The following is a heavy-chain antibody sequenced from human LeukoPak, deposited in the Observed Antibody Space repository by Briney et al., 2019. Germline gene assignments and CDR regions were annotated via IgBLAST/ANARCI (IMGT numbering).Heavy chain of an antibody. CDR2: IYPGDSDT. CDR3: ARHESNSGWSFDP. J-gene: IGHJ5*02. Sequence: GESLKISCKGSGYTFSNNWIAWVRQMPGKGLEWVGIIYPGDSDTRYSSSFQGQVTISADKSLSTAYLRWTSLKASDTAMYYCARHESNSGWSFDPWGQGTLDTVSS. V-gene: IGHV5-51*01. D-gene: IGHD6-19*01. CDR1: GYTFSNNW.